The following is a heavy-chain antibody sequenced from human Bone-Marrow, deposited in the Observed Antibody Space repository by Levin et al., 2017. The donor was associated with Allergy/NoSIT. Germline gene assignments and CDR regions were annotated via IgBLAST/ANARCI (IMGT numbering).Heavy chain of an antibody. V-gene: IGHV4-34*01. Sequence: TSQTLSLTCAVNGESFSGYFWTWIRPSPGGGLEWIGQINSNGITTYNPSLERRVILSVDPTKKQFSLKLNYLTAADTAVYFCARGGEVPSQYYLDYWGQGTLVTVS. CDR1: GESFSGYF. J-gene: IGHJ4*02. CDR3: ARGGEVPSQYYLDY. D-gene: IGHD1-1*01. CDR2: INSNGIT.